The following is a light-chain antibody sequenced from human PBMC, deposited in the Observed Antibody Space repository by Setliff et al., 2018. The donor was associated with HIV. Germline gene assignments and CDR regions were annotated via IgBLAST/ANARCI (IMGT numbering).Light chain of an antibody. CDR1: STDVGTYNL. CDR3: CSYASGGTSLFV. Sequence: QSALTQPASVSGSPGQSITISCTGTSTDVGTYNLVSWYQQHPGKAPKVMIYEVSKRPSGISNRFSGSKSGNTASLTISGLQPEDESDYYCCSYASGGTSLFVFGTGTKVTV. CDR2: EVS. V-gene: IGLV2-23*02. J-gene: IGLJ1*01.